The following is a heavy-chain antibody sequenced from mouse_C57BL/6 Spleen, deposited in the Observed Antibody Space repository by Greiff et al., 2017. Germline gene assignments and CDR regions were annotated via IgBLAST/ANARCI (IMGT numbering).Heavy chain of an antibody. CDR2: IDPEDGET. V-gene: IGHV14-2*01. CDR1: GFNFTDYY. D-gene: IGHD1-1*01. Sequence: EVQLQQSGAELVKPGASVKLSCTASGFNFTDYYMHWVKQRTEQGLAWIGRIDPEDGETKYAPTFQGKATITADTSSTTAYLQLSSLTSEDTAVYYCARGSTTVVPDYWGQGTTLTVSS. J-gene: IGHJ2*01. CDR3: ARGSTTVVPDY.